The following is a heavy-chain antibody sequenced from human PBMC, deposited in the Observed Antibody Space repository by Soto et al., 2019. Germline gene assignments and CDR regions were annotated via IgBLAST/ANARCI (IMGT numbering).Heavy chain of an antibody. V-gene: IGHV4-39*07. CDR2: IYYSGST. CDR1: GGSISSSSYY. J-gene: IGHJ3*02. D-gene: IGHD6-13*01. CDR3: AAYSEPHDAFAI. Sequence: PSETLSLTCTVSGGSISSSSYYWGWIRQPPGKGLEWIGSIYYSGSTYYNPSLKSRVTISVDTSKNQFSLKLSSVTAADTAVYYCAAYSEPHDAFAIWGQGTMVTVSS.